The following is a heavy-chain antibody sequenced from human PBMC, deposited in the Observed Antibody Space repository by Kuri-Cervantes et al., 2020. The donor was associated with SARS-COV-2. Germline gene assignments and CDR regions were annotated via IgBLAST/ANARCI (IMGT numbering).Heavy chain of an antibody. D-gene: IGHD3-10*01. J-gene: IGHJ3*02. Sequence: SVKVSCKASGFSVNYSAMIWVRQARGQRLEWLGWIVVGSGTTNYAQNFQERLIITRDKSTGTTNMELSSLRSEDTAVCYCAEVYYFGSGSPVLDNWGQGTMVTVSS. CDR3: AEVYYFGSGSPVLDN. CDR1: GFSVNYSA. CDR2: IVVGSGTT. V-gene: IGHV1-58*02.